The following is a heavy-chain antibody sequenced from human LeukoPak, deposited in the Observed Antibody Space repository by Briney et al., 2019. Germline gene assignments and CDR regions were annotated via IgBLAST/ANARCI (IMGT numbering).Heavy chain of an antibody. J-gene: IGHJ6*02. Sequence: SVTVSCTGSGGTFSSYAISWVRQAPGQGLEWMGRIIPILGIANYAQKFQGRVTITADKSTSTAYMELSSLRSEDTAVYYCARVGDYHYYGMDVWGQGTTVTVSS. D-gene: IGHD1-26*01. CDR2: IIPILGIA. V-gene: IGHV1-69*04. CDR1: GGTFSSYA. CDR3: ARVGDYHYYGMDV.